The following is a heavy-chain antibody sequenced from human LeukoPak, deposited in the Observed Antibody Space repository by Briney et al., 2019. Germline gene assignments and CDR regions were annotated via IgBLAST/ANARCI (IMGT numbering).Heavy chain of an antibody. CDR3: AKLGPKFDFWSGYYTAFDI. CDR1: GFTFSSYA. V-gene: IGHV3-23*01. Sequence: PGGSLRLSCAASGFTFSSYAMSWVRQAPGKGLEWVSAISGSGGSTYYADSVKGRFTISRDNSKNTLYLQMNSLRAEDTAVYYCAKLGPKFDFWSGYYTAFDIWGQGTMVTVSS. CDR2: ISGSGGST. J-gene: IGHJ3*02. D-gene: IGHD3-3*01.